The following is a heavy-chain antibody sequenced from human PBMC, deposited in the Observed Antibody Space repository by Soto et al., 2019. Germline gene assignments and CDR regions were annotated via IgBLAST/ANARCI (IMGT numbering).Heavy chain of an antibody. CDR3: ARDHIEYSSSNYYYYGMDV. D-gene: IGHD6-6*01. J-gene: IGHJ6*02. Sequence: SETLSLTCTVSGGSISSGGYYWSWIRQHPGKGLEWIGYIYYSGSTYYNPSLKSRVTISVDTSKNQFSLKLSSVTAADTAVYYCARDHIEYSSSNYYYYGMDVWGQGTTVTVSS. V-gene: IGHV4-31*03. CDR1: GGSISSGGYY. CDR2: IYYSGST.